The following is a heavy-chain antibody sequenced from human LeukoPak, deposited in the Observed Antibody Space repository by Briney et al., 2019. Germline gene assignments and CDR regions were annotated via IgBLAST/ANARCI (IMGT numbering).Heavy chain of an antibody. V-gene: IGHV4-34*01. CDR3: ARVRTTETTFKKYYYDMDV. CDR1: GGSISTYY. CDR2: INHAGST. Sequence: SEVLSLTCTVSGGSISTYYWSWIRQPPGKGLEWIGEINHAGSTNYNPSLKSRVTISVDTSKNQFSLKVRSVTAADTAVYYCARVRTTETTFKKYYYDMDVWGQGTTVTVSS. J-gene: IGHJ6*02. D-gene: IGHD4-17*01.